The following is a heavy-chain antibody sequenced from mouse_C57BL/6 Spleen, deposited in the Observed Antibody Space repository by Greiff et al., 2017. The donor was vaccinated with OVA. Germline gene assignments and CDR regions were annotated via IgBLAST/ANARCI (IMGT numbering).Heavy chain of an antibody. Sequence: QVQLQQPGAELVKPGASVKMSCKASGYTFTSYWITWVKQRPGQGLEWIGDLYPGSGSTNYNEKFKSKATLTVDTSSSTAYMQLSSLTSEDSAVYYCARKRNYGSSYDYYAMDYWGQGTSVTVSS. CDR3: ARKRNYGSSYDYYAMDY. D-gene: IGHD1-1*01. CDR1: GYTFTSYW. CDR2: LYPGSGST. V-gene: IGHV1-55*01. J-gene: IGHJ4*01.